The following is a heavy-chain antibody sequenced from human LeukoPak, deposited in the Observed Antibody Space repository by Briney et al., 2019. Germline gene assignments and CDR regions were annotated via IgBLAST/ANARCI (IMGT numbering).Heavy chain of an antibody. CDR2: INTDGSAT. V-gene: IGHV3-74*01. J-gene: IGHJ4*02. CDR3: ARGTAVTAGIDY. D-gene: IGHD6-13*01. Sequence: GGSLRLSCAVSGLNFSSYWMHWVRQAPGKGLVWVSLINTDGSATTYGDSAKGRFTVSRDNDKNTLFLEMNSLRVEDTAVYYCARGTAVTAGIDYWGQGNLVTVSS. CDR1: GLNFSSYW.